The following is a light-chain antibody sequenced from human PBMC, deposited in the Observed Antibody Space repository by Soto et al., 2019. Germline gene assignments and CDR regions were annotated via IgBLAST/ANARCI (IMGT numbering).Light chain of an antibody. J-gene: IGLJ2*01. CDR2: EVS. CDR1: SSDVGSYNY. CDR3: SSYAGSNNLL. Sequence: QSALTQPPSASGSPGQSVTISCTGTSSDVGSYNYVSWYQQHPGKAPKLVIYEVSKRPSGVPDRFSGSKSGNTASLTVSGLQAGDEADYYCSSYAGSNNLLFGGGTKLTVL. V-gene: IGLV2-8*01.